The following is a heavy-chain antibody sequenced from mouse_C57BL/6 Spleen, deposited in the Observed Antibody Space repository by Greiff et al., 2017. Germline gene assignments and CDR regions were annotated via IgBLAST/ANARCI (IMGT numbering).Heavy chain of an antibody. CDR2: ISDGGSYT. D-gene: IGHD1-1*01. CDR3: AREVYYYGSSHYYYAMDY. J-gene: IGHJ4*01. CDR1: GFTFSSYA. V-gene: IGHV5-4*01. Sequence: EVQVVESGGGLVKPGGSLKLSCAASGFTFSSYAMSWVRQTPEKRLEWVATISDGGSYTYYPDNVKGRFTISRDNAKNNLYLQMSHLKSEDTAMYYCAREVYYYGSSHYYYAMDYWGQGTSVTVSS.